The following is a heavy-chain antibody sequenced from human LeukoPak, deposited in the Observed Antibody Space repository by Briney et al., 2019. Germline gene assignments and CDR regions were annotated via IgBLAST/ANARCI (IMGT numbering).Heavy chain of an antibody. J-gene: IGHJ4*02. Sequence: SETLSLTCTVSGGSISTYYWSWIRQPPGKGLEWIGYIYYSGSTNYNPSLMSRVTISVDTSKNQFSLKLTSVTAADTAVYYCARRLYYDGNPFDYWGQGTLVTVSS. D-gene: IGHD4-23*01. CDR2: IYYSGST. CDR3: ARRLYYDGNPFDY. CDR1: GGSISTYY. V-gene: IGHV4-59*08.